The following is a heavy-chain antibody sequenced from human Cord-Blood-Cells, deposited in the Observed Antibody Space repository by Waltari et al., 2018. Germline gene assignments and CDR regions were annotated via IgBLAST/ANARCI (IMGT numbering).Heavy chain of an antibody. D-gene: IGHD2-15*01. Sequence: QVQLQESGPGLVKPSQTLSLTCTVSGGSISSGGYYWSWIRQHPGKGLEWIGYIYYSGSTYNNPSRKSRVTISVDTSKNQFSLKLSSVTAADTAVYYCARTSNGGNFDYWGQGTLVTVSS. CDR2: IYYSGST. V-gene: IGHV4-31*03. CDR3: ARTSNGGNFDY. J-gene: IGHJ4*02. CDR1: GGSISSGGYY.